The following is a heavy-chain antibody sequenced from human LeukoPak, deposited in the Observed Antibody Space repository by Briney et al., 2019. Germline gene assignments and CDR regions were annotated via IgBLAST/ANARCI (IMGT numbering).Heavy chain of an antibody. V-gene: IGHV3-30*18. D-gene: IGHD6-13*01. CDR2: ISYDGTNK. CDR1: GFTFSSYG. J-gene: IGHJ6*02. CDR3: AKSIIAAVGKDYYYAMDA. Sequence: PGGSLRLSCTASGFTFSSYGMHWVRQAPGKGLEWVAVISYDGTNKYYADSVKGRFTISRDNWKNTLHLQMHSLRGEDTAVYYCAKSIIAAVGKDYYYAMDARGQGTTVTVSS.